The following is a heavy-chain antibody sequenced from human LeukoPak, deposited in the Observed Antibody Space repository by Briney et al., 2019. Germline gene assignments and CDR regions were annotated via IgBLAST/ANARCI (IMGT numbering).Heavy chain of an antibody. CDR1: GFTFSSYS. J-gene: IGHJ4*02. CDR2: ISSSSSYI. CDR3: ARGESYDSSGYYGY. V-gene: IGHV3-21*01. Sequence: PGGSLRLSCAASGFTFSSYSMNWVRQAPGKGLEWVSSISSSSSYIYYADSVKGRFTISRDNAKNSLYLQMNRLRAEDTAVYYCARGESYDSSGYYGYWGQGTLVTVSS. D-gene: IGHD3-22*01.